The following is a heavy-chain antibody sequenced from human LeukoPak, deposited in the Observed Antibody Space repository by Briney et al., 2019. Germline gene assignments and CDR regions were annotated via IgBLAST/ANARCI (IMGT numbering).Heavy chain of an antibody. CDR3: AREGYCSGGTCGFFDP. J-gene: IGHJ5*02. CDR1: GFTFSSYS. CDR2: ISSSSNTI. Sequence: GGSLRLSCADSGFTFSSYSMNWDRQAPGKGLEWISYISSSSNTIYYADSVKGRFTISRDNGKSSLYLQMNSLRDEDTAVYYCAREGYCSGGTCGFFDPWGQGTLVTVSS. V-gene: IGHV3-48*02. D-gene: IGHD2-15*01.